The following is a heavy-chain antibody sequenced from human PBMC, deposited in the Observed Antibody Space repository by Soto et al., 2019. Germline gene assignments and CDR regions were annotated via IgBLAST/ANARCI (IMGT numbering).Heavy chain of an antibody. J-gene: IGHJ6*02. Sequence: QVQLQESGPGLVKPSATLSLTCSVSGVSISSYYWAWLRQTAGQGLEWVGPMSTSGTLNYNPSLKSRVTVSIDTFKNEFSLNLRSVTAADTAVYFCVRVINFRGIDVWGQGTTVTVS. V-gene: IGHV4-4*07. CDR2: MSTSGTL. CDR1: GVSISSYY. CDR3: VRVINFRGIDV.